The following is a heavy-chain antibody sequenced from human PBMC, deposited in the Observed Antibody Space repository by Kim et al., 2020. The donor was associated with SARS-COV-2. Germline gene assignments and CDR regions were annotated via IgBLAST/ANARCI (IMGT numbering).Heavy chain of an antibody. CDR2: ISYDGSNK. Sequence: GGSLRLSCAASGFTFSSYGMHWVRQAPGKGLEWVAVISYDGSNKYYADSVKGRFTISRDNSKNTLYLQMNSLRAEDTAVYYCARAYIPRGVFRGGMDVWGQGTTVTVSS. CDR3: ARAYIPRGVFRGGMDV. CDR1: GFTFSSYG. D-gene: IGHD2-21*01. J-gene: IGHJ6*02. V-gene: IGHV3-33*05.